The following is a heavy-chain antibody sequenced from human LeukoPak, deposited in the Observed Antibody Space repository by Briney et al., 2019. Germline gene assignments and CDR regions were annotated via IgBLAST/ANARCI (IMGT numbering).Heavy chain of an antibody. CDR3: ARALDCSGGSCSFDY. CDR1: GFTFSSYG. J-gene: IGHJ4*02. CDR2: IWYDGSKK. Sequence: GRSLRLSCAASGFTFSSYGMHWVRQAPGKGLEWVAVIWYDGSKKYYADSVKGRFTISRDNSKNTLYLQMNSLRAEDTAVYYCARALDCSGGSCSFDYWAQGTLVTVSS. V-gene: IGHV3-33*01. D-gene: IGHD2-15*01.